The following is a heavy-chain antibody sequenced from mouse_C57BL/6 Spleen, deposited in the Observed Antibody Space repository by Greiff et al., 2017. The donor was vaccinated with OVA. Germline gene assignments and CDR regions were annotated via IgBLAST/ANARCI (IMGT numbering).Heavy chain of an antibody. CDR3: TSYKDAMDY. V-gene: IGHV6-6*01. CDR1: GFTFSDAW. Sequence: EVHLVESGGGLVQPGGSMKLSCAASGFTFSDAWMDWVRQSPEKGLEWVAEIRNKANNPATYYAESVKGRFTISRDDSKSSVYLQMNSLRAEDTGIYYCTSYKDAMDYWGQGTSVTVSS. J-gene: IGHJ4*01. CDR2: IRNKANNPAT. D-gene: IGHD1-3*01.